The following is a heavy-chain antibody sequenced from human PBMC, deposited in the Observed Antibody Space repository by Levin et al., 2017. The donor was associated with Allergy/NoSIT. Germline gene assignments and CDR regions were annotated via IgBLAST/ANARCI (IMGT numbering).Heavy chain of an antibody. J-gene: IGHJ4*02. V-gene: IGHV4-30-2*01. CDR2: IYHSGST. CDR1: GGSISSGGYS. Sequence: PSETLSLTCAVSGGSISSGGYSWSWIRQPPGKGLEWIGYIYHSGSTYYNPSLKSRVTISVDRSKNQFSLKLSSVTAADTAVYYCARTSSLGAFDYWGQGTLVTVSS. CDR3: ARTSSLGAFDY. D-gene: IGHD6-19*01.